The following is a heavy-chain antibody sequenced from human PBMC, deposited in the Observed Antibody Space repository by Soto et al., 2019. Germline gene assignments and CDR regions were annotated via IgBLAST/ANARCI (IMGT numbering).Heavy chain of an antibody. V-gene: IGHV4-39*01. CDR2: IYYSGST. J-gene: IGHJ5*02. Sequence: QLQLQESGPGLVKPSETLSLTCTVSGGSISSSSYYWGWIRQPPGKGLEWIGSIYYSGSTYYNPSLKSRVTISVDTSKNQLSLKLSSVTAADTAVYYCAPARGYCSGGSCYSENWFDPWGQGTLVTVPS. CDR1: GGSISSSSYY. D-gene: IGHD2-15*01. CDR3: APARGYCSGGSCYSENWFDP.